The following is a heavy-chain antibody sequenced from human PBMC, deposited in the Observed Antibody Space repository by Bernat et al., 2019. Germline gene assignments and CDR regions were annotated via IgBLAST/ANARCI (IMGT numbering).Heavy chain of an antibody. V-gene: IGHV3-48*03. CDR3: ARDAAVAGSSEFDY. CDR1: GFTFSSYE. J-gene: IGHJ4*02. D-gene: IGHD6-19*01. Sequence: EVQLVESGGGLVQPGGSLRLSCAASGFTFSSYEMNWVRQAPGKGLEWVSYISSSGSTIYYADSVKGRFTISRDNAKNSLYRQMNSLRAEDTAVYYCARDAAVAGSSEFDYWGQGTLVTVSS. CDR2: ISSSGSTI.